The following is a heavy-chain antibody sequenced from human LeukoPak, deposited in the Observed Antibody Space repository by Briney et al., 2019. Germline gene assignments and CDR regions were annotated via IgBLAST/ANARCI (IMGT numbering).Heavy chain of an antibody. CDR3: ARGQGRFDYDSSGYYITDLDY. CDR1: GGSFSGYY. V-gene: IGHV4-59*01. CDR2: ISYSGIT. J-gene: IGHJ4*02. D-gene: IGHD3-22*01. Sequence: SSETLSLTCAVYGGSFSGYYWSWIRQPPGKGLEWIGYISYSGITKYNPSLKSRVTISIDTSKNQFSLRLSSVTAADTAVYYCARGQGRFDYDSSGYYITDLDYWGQGTLVTVSS.